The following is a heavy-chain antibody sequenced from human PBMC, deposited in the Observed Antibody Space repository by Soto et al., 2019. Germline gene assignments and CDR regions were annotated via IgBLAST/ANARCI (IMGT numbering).Heavy chain of an antibody. J-gene: IGHJ5*02. Sequence: GGSLRLSCAASGFTFSSYSMNWVRQAPGKGLEWVSSISSSSSYIYYADSVKGRFTISRDNAKNSLYLQMNSLRAEDTAVYYCASISRNDPRDPWGQGTLVTVSS. V-gene: IGHV3-21*01. CDR2: ISSSSSYI. CDR3: ASISRNDPRDP. D-gene: IGHD2-21*01. CDR1: GFTFSSYS.